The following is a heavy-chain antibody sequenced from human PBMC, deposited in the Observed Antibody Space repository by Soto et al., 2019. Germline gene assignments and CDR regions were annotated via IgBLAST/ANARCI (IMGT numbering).Heavy chain of an antibody. CDR2: IKSDGTDT. J-gene: IGHJ6*02. Sequence: GGSMRLSCVATGVTFSTYWIYWVRQGPGKGLEWVSRIKSDGTDTAYADSVKGRFTISRDNAKNTLYLQMSRLRAEDTALYFCAGGYVAYFGMDVWGQGTTVTISS. V-gene: IGHV3-74*01. CDR1: GVTFSTYW. CDR3: AGGYVAYFGMDV. D-gene: IGHD3-22*01.